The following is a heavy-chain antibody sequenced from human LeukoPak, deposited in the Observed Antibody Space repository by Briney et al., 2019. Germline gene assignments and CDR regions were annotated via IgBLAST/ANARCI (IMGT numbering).Heavy chain of an antibody. Sequence: PGGSLRLSCAASGFTCSNFAMFWVRQAPGKGLEWVALISYDGSNKFYADSVKGRFTISRDNSKNTLYLQMNSLRPDDTALYYCARAGTTVHLFDYWGQGTLVTVSP. CDR2: ISYDGSNK. D-gene: IGHD1/OR15-1a*01. J-gene: IGHJ4*02. CDR3: ARAGTTVHLFDY. V-gene: IGHV3-30-3*01. CDR1: GFTCSNFA.